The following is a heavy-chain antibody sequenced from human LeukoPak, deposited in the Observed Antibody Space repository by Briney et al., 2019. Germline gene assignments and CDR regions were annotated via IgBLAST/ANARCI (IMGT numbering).Heavy chain of an antibody. D-gene: IGHD2-2*01. V-gene: IGHV3-23*01. CDR3: AKDPPYCSSTSCLGGVDY. CDR2: ISGSGGST. J-gene: IGHJ4*02. Sequence: GGSLRLSCAASGLTFSSYAMSWVRQAPGKGLEWVSAISGSGGSTYYADSVKGRFTISRDNSKNTLYLQMNSLRAEDTAVYYCAKDPPYCSSTSCLGGVDYWGQGTLVTVSS. CDR1: GLTFSSYA.